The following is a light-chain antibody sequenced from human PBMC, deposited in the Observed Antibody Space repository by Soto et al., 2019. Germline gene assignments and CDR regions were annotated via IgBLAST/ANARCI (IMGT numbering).Light chain of an antibody. V-gene: IGKV1-8*01. Sequence: AIRMTQSPSSLSASTGDRVTITCRASQGISSYLAWYQQKPGKAPKLLIYAASTLQSGVPSRFSGSGSGTDFTLTISCLQSEDFANYYRQQYYSYPRTFGQGTKVEIK. CDR3: QQYYSYPRT. CDR2: AAS. J-gene: IGKJ1*01. CDR1: QGISSY.